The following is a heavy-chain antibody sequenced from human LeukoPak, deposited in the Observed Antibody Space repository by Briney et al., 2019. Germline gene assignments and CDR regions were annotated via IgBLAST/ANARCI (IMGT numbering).Heavy chain of an antibody. V-gene: IGHV3-11*04. Sequence: GESLKISCAASGFTFSDYYMSWIRQAPGKGLEWVSYISSSGSTIYYADSVKGRFTISRDNAKNSLYLQMNSLRAEDTAVYYCARGWYYYGSGSYSPHYYMDVWGKGTTVTVSS. CDR1: GFTFSDYY. D-gene: IGHD3-10*01. CDR2: ISSSGSTI. CDR3: ARGWYYYGSGSYSPHYYMDV. J-gene: IGHJ6*03.